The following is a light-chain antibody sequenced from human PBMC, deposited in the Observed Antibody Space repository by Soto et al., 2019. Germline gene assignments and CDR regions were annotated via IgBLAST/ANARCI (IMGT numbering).Light chain of an antibody. CDR1: RSISTW. CDR2: HAS. Sequence: DIQMTQSPSTLSASVGDRVTVTCRASRSISTWLAWYQQKPGNAPKLLLHHASILESGVPSRFSVSGSGTEFTLTISSLQPDDFATYYCQQYHFFWTFGQGTNVEIK. J-gene: IGKJ1*01. V-gene: IGKV1-5*01. CDR3: QQYHFFWT.